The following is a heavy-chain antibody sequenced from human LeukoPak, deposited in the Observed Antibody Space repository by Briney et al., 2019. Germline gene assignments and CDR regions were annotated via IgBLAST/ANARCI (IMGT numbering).Heavy chain of an antibody. CDR3: AREEVYYDILTGYYNWFDP. J-gene: IGHJ5*02. V-gene: IGHV4-59*01. CDR1: GGSISSYY. D-gene: IGHD3-9*01. CDR2: IYYSGST. Sequence: SETLSLTCTVSGGSISSYYWSWIRQPPGKGLEWMGYIYYSGSTNYNPSLKSRGTISVDTSKNQFSLKLSSVTAADTAVYYCAREEVYYDILTGYYNWFDPWGQGTLVTVSS.